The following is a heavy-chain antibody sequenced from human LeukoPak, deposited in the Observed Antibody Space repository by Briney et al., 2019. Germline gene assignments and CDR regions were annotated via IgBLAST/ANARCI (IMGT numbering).Heavy chain of an antibody. CDR2: ISYDGSNK. CDR3: ARDGGRTYYYDSSGYCFDY. Sequence: PGGSLRLSCAASGFTFSSYAMHWVRQAPGKGLEWVAVISYDGSNKYYADSVKGRFTISRDNSKNTLYLQMNSLRAEDTAVYYCARDGGRTYYYDSSGYCFDYWGQGTLVAVSS. J-gene: IGHJ4*02. D-gene: IGHD3-22*01. CDR1: GFTFSSYA. V-gene: IGHV3-30-3*01.